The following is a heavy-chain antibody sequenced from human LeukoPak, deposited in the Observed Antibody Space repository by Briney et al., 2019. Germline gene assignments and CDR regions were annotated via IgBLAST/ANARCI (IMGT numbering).Heavy chain of an antibody. Sequence: PGGSLRLSCAASGFTFSDYYMSWIRQAPGKGLEWVSYISSSSSYTNYADSVKGRFTISRDNSKNTLYLQMNSLRAEDTAVYYCAKVSIMSGFLEWLTFFDYWGQGTLVTVSS. D-gene: IGHD3-3*01. J-gene: IGHJ4*02. CDR1: GFTFSDYY. V-gene: IGHV3-11*05. CDR2: ISSSSSYT. CDR3: AKVSIMSGFLEWLTFFDY.